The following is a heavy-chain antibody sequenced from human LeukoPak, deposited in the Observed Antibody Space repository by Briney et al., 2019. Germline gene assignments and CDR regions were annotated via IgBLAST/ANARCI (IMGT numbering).Heavy chain of an antibody. CDR2: IYYSGST. CDR3: ARDSSSWNPGWFDL. Sequence: SETLSLTCTVSGGSISSYYWSWIRQPPGKGLEWIGYIYYSGSTNYNPSLKSRVTISVDTSKNQFSLKLSSVTAADTAVYYCARDSSSWNPGWFDLWGQGTLVTVSS. J-gene: IGHJ5*02. V-gene: IGHV4-59*01. D-gene: IGHD6-13*01. CDR1: GGSISSYY.